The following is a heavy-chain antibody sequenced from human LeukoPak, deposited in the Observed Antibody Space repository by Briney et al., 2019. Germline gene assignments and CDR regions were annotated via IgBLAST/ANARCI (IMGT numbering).Heavy chain of an antibody. CDR1: GGSISSYY. V-gene: IGHV4-59*08. CDR2: IYYSGST. J-gene: IGHJ4*02. CDR3: ARQAGVAARPPYYFDY. D-gene: IGHD6-6*01. Sequence: SETLSLTCTVSGGSISSYYWSWIRQPPGKGLEWIGYIYYSGSTNYNPSLKSRVTISVDTSKNQFSLKLSSVTAADTAVYYCARQAGVAARPPYYFDYWGQGTLVTVSS.